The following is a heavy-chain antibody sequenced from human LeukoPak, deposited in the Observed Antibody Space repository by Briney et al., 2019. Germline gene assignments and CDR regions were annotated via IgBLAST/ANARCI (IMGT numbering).Heavy chain of an antibody. J-gene: IGHJ4*02. CDR2: ISSSTGYI. V-gene: IGHV3-21*05. CDR3: GSVIDY. CDR1: GFTFSSYE. Sequence: GGSLRLSCAASGFTFSSYEMNWVRQAPGKGLEWVSYISSSTGYIYYADSVKGRFTISRDNSKNTVSLQMNSLRSEDTAIYYCGSVIDYWGQGTLVTVTS.